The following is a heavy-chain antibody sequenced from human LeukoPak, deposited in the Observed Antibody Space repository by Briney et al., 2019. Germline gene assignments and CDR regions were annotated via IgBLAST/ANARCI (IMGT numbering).Heavy chain of an antibody. CDR2: IYYTGGP. V-gene: IGHV4-59*08. CDR1: GGSISDYY. J-gene: IGHJ4*02. D-gene: IGHD2-15*01. Sequence: PSETLSLTCTVSGGSISDYYWSWTRQRPGKGPEWIGYIYYTGGPNYNPSLKSRVTISVDTSKNQFSLRLASVTAPDTAVYYCARHELGFCSGGRCPYWIDFWGQGTLVTVSS. CDR3: ARHELGFCSGGRCPYWIDF.